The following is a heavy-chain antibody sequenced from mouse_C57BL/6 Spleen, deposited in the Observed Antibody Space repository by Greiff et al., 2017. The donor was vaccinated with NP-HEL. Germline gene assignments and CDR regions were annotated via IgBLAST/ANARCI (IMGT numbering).Heavy chain of an antibody. CDR2: ISDGGSYT. Sequence: EVKVVESGGGLVKPGGSLKLSCAASGFTFSSYAMSWVRQTPEKRLEWVSTISDGGSYTYYPDNVKGRFTISRDNAKNNLYLQMSLLKSEDTAMYYCASNYWFAYWGQGTLVTVSA. V-gene: IGHV5-4*03. CDR1: GFTFSSYA. J-gene: IGHJ3*01. D-gene: IGHD1-3*01. CDR3: ASNYWFAY.